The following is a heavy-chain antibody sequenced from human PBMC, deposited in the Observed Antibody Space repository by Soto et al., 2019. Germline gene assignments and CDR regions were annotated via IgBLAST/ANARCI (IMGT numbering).Heavy chain of an antibody. CDR3: ARLPNKSPQN. CDR2: ISTYASST. J-gene: IGHJ1*01. Sequence: EVQLVESGGGLVQPGGSLRLSCAASGFTFSSYWMHWVRQAPGKGLVWVSSISTYASSTSYADPVKGRFTISRDTAKNPRYPQMNMVRTKHTAGYYCARLPNKSPQNWGQGTLVIVAP. V-gene: IGHV3-74*02. CDR1: GFTFSSYW.